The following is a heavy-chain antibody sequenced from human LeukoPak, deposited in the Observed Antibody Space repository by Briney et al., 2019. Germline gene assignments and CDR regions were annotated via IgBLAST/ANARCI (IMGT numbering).Heavy chain of an antibody. V-gene: IGHV1-18*03. D-gene: IGHD3-10*01. Sequence: GASVKVSCKASGYTFTSYGISWVRQAPGQGLEWMGWISAYNGNTNYAQKLQGRVTMTTDTSTSTAYMELRSLRSDDMAVFYCARDRPGALLWFGESFSYWGQGTLVTVSS. CDR1: GYTFTSYG. J-gene: IGHJ4*02. CDR2: ISAYNGNT. CDR3: ARDRPGALLWFGESFSY.